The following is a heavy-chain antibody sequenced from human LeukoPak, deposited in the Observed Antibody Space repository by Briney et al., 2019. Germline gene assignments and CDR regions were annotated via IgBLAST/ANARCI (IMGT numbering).Heavy chain of an antibody. D-gene: IGHD6-6*01. V-gene: IGHV3-30*18. CDR2: ISYDGSNK. Sequence: GGSLRLSCAASGAAASGLTFSGYGMHWVRQAPCKGLEWVAVISYDGSNKYYADSVKGRFTISRDNSKNTLYLQMNSLRAEDTAVYYCAKEYSSSSESYWGQGTLVTVSS. CDR1: AAASGLTFSGYG. CDR3: AKEYSSSSESY. J-gene: IGHJ4*02.